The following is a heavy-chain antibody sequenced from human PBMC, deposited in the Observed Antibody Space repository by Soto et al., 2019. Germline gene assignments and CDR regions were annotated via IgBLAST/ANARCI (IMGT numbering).Heavy chain of an antibody. CDR1: GGSISSGDYH. CDR3: VRESVDYVDY. Sequence: QVQLQESGPGLVKPSQPLSLTCTVSGGSISSGDYHWSWIRPPPGKGLEGIGYIYYSGSTYYNPSLKTRVTISVDTSKNQFSLKLSSVTAADPAVYEFVRESVDYVDYWGQGTLVTVSS. V-gene: IGHV4-30-4*01. CDR2: IYYSGST. J-gene: IGHJ4*02.